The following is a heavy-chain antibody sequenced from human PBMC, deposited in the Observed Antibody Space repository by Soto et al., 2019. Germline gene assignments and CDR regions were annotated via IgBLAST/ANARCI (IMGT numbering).Heavy chain of an antibody. Sequence: QVQLVQSGGGLVQPGRSLRLSCAASGFDFSYYGLHWVRQTPGKGLEWVAFITYEGSYTDHLDSVKGRFTVSRDNANNMLYLQRDSLRPEDTAVYYCAKDVTVAGAPFYNTGLDVWGQGTTVTVSS. CDR2: ITYEGSYT. V-gene: IGHV3-30*18. J-gene: IGHJ6*02. D-gene: IGHD6-19*01. CDR3: AKDVTVAGAPFYNTGLDV. CDR1: GFDFSYYG.